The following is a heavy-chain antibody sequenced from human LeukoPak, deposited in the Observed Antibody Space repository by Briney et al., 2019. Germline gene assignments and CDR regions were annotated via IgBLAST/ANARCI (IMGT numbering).Heavy chain of an antibody. CDR2: IHPDGSST. Sequence: GGSLRLSCAASGFTLSSYWMHWVRQAPGKGLVWVSRIHPDGSSTIYADSVKGRFTISRDNAKNTLYLQMNSLRAEDTAVYYCVSYVDTVRYDALDIWGQGTMVTVS. J-gene: IGHJ3*02. CDR3: VSYVDTVRYDALDI. V-gene: IGHV3-74*01. D-gene: IGHD5-18*01. CDR1: GFTLSSYW.